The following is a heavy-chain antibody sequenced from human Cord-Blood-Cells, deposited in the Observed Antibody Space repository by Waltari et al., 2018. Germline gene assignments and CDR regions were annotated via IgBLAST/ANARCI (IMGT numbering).Heavy chain of an antibody. CDR1: GYTFTSYD. Sequence: QVQLVQSGAEVKKPGASVKVSCKASGYTFTSYDINRVRQATGQGLEWMGWMNPNSGNTGYAQKFQGRVTMTRNTSISTAYMELCSLRSEDTAVYYCARAQGSSSFDAFDIWGQGTMVTVSS. V-gene: IGHV1-8*01. CDR2: MNPNSGNT. CDR3: ARAQGSSSFDAFDI. D-gene: IGHD6-13*01. J-gene: IGHJ3*02.